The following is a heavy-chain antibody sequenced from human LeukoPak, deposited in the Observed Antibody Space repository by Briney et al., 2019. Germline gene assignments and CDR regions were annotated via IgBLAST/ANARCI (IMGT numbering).Heavy chain of an antibody. J-gene: IGHJ6*03. D-gene: IGHD3-10*01. CDR1: GGSISSDSYD. CDR2: IYTSGST. CDR3: ARGPKVRSITMVRGVINGYYYYMDV. Sequence: PSQTLSLTCTVSGGSISSDSYDWYWIRQPAGKGLEWIGHIYTSGSTDYNPSLKSRVTISVATSKNQFSLKLSSVTAADTAVYYCARGPKVRSITMVRGVINGYYYYMDVWGKGTTVTISS. V-gene: IGHV4-61*09.